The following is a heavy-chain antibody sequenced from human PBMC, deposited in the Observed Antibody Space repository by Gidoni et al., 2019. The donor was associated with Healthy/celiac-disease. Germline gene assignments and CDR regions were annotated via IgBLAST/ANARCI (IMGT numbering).Heavy chain of an antibody. CDR1: GSTFSSYS. J-gene: IGHJ4*02. Sequence: EVQLVESGGGLVKPGGSLRLSCAASGSTFSSYSMNWVRQAPGKGLEWVSSISSSSSYIYYADSVKGRFTISRDNAKNSLYLQMNSLRAEDTAVYYCARSRDIMITFGGVIAPYYFDYWGQGTLVTVSS. CDR2: ISSSSSYI. D-gene: IGHD3-16*02. V-gene: IGHV3-21*01. CDR3: ARSRDIMITFGGVIAPYYFDY.